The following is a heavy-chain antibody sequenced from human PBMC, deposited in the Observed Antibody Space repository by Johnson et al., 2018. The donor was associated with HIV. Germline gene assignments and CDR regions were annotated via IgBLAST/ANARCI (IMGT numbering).Heavy chain of an antibody. J-gene: IGHJ3*02. V-gene: IGHV3-20*04. Sequence: VQLVESGGGVVRPGGSLRLYCVGSGFIFDDYGMSWVRQGPGKGLEWVSGINWNGGSTGYADSVKGRFTISRDNAKNSLYLQMNSLRAEDTAVYYCARDGMAATKANIWGQGTMVTVSS. D-gene: IGHD1-14*01. CDR1: GFIFDDYG. CDR2: INWNGGST. CDR3: ARDGMAATKANI.